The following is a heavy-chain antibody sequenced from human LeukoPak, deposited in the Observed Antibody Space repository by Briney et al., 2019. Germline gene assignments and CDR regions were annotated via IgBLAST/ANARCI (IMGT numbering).Heavy chain of an antibody. D-gene: IGHD6-13*01. CDR3: AREIAAAGTFGYGAFDI. CDR1: GYTFTSYG. CDR2: INPNSGGT. Sequence: ASVKVSCKASGYTFTSYGISWVRQAPGQGLEWMGWINPNSGGTNYAQKFQGRVTMTRDTSISTAYMELSRLRSDDTAVHYCAREIAAAGTFGYGAFDIWGQGTMVTVSS. V-gene: IGHV1-2*02. J-gene: IGHJ3*02.